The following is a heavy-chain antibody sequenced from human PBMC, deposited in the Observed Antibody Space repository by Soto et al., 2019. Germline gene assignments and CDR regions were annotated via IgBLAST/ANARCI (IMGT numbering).Heavy chain of an antibody. Sequence: QVQLVQSGAEVKKPGSSVKVSCKASGGTFSSYAISWVRQAPGQGLEWMGGIIPIFGTTNYAQRFQGRVTIIADESTSTVYMELSSVRSEDTAVHYCASAYCSSTRCYTVGVWGQGTTVTVSS. J-gene: IGHJ6*02. CDR2: IIPIFGTT. D-gene: IGHD2-2*02. CDR1: GGTFSSYA. V-gene: IGHV1-69*01. CDR3: ASAYCSSTRCYTVGV.